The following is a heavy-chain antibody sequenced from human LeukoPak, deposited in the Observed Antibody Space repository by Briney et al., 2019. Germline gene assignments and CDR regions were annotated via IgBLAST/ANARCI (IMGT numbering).Heavy chain of an antibody. CDR3: ARTYSGYDY. Sequence: GASVKVSCKASGYTFTSYGISWVRQAPGQGLEWMGWISPYNGNTNSAQKLQGRVTMTTETSASTAEMELRSLRSNDSAVYDCARTYSGYDYWGQGELVTVSS. D-gene: IGHD5-12*01. CDR2: ISPYNGNT. CDR1: GYTFTSYG. V-gene: IGHV1-18*04. J-gene: IGHJ4*02.